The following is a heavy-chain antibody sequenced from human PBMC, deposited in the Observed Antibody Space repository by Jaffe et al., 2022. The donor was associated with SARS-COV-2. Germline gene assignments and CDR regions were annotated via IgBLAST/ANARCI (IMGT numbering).Heavy chain of an antibody. J-gene: IGHJ5*02. CDR3: ARKSRSTKTSFDP. V-gene: IGHV5-51*01. Sequence: EVQLVQSGAEVKKPGESLKISCQGSGYSFTNHWIAWVRQTPGKGLEWMGIIFPDDSDTKYSPSFQGQVTISADKSISTAYLQWSSLKASDTAIYYCARKSRSTKTSFDPWGQGTLVTVSS. CDR1: GYSFTNHW. CDR2: IFPDDSDT.